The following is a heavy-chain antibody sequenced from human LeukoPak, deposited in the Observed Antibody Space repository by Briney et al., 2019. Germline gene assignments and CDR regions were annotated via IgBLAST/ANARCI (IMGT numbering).Heavy chain of an antibody. CDR2: FYYSGST. J-gene: IGHJ4*02. Sequence: SETLSLTCTVSGVSISSYYWSWIRQPPGKGLEWIGFFYYSGSTNYNPSLKSRVTISVDTSKNQLSLKLSSVTAADTAVYYCAREGDYYGSGSYYRPIGYFDYWGQGNLVTVSS. V-gene: IGHV4-59*01. CDR3: AREGDYYGSGSYYRPIGYFDY. CDR1: GVSISSYY. D-gene: IGHD3-10*01.